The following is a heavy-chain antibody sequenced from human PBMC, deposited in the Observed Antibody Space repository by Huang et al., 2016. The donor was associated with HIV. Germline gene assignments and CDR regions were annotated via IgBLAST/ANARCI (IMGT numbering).Heavy chain of an antibody. CDR1: GGSFTGNY. Sequence: QMQLQQRGAGLLKPSETLSLTCGVSGGSFTGNYLTWIRQAPGQGLEWIGEVNDSGATNYNPSRNGRVTISLDKSNRELSLNLRSVTAADTAVYYCARQWTILEWLLGLDVWGQGTTVIVSS. CDR2: VNDSGAT. V-gene: IGHV4-34*02. CDR3: ARQWTILEWLLGLDV. D-gene: IGHD3-3*01. J-gene: IGHJ6*02.